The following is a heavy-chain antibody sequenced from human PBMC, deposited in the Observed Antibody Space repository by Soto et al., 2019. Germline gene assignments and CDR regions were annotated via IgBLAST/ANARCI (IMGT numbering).Heavy chain of an antibody. D-gene: IGHD4-17*01. V-gene: IGHV1-69*13. CDR2: IIPIFGTA. CDR3: ASPLYGDYDDYYNGMDV. J-gene: IGHJ6*02. CDR1: GGTFSSYA. Sequence: SVKVSCKASGGTFSSYAISWARQAPGQGLEWMGGIIPIFGTANYAQKFQGRVTITADESTSTAYMELSSLRSEDTAVYYCASPLYGDYDDYYNGMDVWGQGTTVTVSS.